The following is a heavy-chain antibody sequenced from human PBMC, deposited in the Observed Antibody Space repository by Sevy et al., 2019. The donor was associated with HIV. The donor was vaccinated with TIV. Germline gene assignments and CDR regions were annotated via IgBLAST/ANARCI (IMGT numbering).Heavy chain of an antibody. J-gene: IGHJ3*02. CDR3: ARKSLDI. CDR2: ISSSGRTI. CDR1: GFNFSEFL. Sequence: GSLKLFCAASGFNFSEFLLGWIRQGSGKGVGGVSYISSSGRTIYYADSVKGRFTISRDTAKNSLYLQMNSLRAEDTAVYYCARKSLDIWGQGTMVTVSS. V-gene: IGHV3-11*01.